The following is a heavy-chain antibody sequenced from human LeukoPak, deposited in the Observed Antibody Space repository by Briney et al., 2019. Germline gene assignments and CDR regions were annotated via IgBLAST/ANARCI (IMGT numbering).Heavy chain of an antibody. CDR1: GGSISSSSYY. V-gene: IGHV4-39*01. Sequence: PSETLSLTCTVSGGSISSSSYYWGWIRQPPGKGLEWIGSIYYSGSTYYNPSLKSRVTISVDTSKNQFSLKLSSVTAADTAVYYCATRPYYDILTGYRYYFDYWGQGTLVTVSS. D-gene: IGHD3-9*01. J-gene: IGHJ4*02. CDR2: IYYSGST. CDR3: ATRPYYDILTGYRYYFDY.